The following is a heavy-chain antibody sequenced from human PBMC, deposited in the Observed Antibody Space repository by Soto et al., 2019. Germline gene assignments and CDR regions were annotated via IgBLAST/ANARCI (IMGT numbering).Heavy chain of an antibody. CDR1: GFTFSSYA. J-gene: IGHJ4*02. D-gene: IGHD6-13*01. V-gene: IGHV3-23*01. CDR3: AKDRRHIAAAGDY. CDR2: ISGSGGST. Sequence: GGSLRLSCAASGFTFSSYAMSWVSQAPGKGLEWVSAISGSGGSTYYADSVKGRFTIARDNSKNTLYLQMNSLRAEDPAVYSCAKDRRHIAAAGDYWGQGNLVTVSS.